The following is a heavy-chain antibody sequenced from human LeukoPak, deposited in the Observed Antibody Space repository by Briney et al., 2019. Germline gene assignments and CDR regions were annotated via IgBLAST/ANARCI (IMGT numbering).Heavy chain of an antibody. CDR1: GGSISSYY. D-gene: IGHD6-19*01. V-gene: IGHV4-4*07. CDR3: ARVAFIAVAGHFDY. Sequence: PSETLSLTCTVSGGSISSYYWSWIRQPAGKGLEWIGRIYTSGSTNYNPSLKSRVTISVDTSKNQFSLKLSSVTAADTAVYYCARVAFIAVAGHFDYWGQGTLVTVSS. CDR2: IYTSGST. J-gene: IGHJ4*02.